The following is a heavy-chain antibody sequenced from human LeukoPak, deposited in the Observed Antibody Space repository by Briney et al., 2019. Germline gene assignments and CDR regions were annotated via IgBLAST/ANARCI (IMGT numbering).Heavy chain of an antibody. D-gene: IGHD3-22*01. CDR2: IGSSGSSI. Sequence: GGSLRLSCAASGFTFSSYEMNWVRQAPGKGLEWVSHIGSSGSSIYYAASVKGRFTISRDNAKNSLCLQMNSLRAEDTAVYYCARSSGSYRPMGYWGQGTLVTVSS. CDR3: ARSSGSYRPMGY. CDR1: GFTFSSYE. J-gene: IGHJ4*02. V-gene: IGHV3-48*03.